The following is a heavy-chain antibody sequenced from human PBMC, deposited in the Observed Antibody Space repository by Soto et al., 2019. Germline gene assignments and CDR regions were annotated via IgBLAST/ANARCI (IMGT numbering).Heavy chain of an antibody. J-gene: IGHJ4*02. CDR3: AKRMAYDSSGYPFDY. V-gene: IGHV3-23*01. CDR1: GFSFSSYA. Sequence: GGSLRLSCAASGFSFSSYAMSWVRQASGKGLEWVSAISGSGGSTYYADSVKGRFTISRDNSKNTLYLQMNSLRAEDTAVYYCAKRMAYDSSGYPFDYWCQGTLVTVSS. D-gene: IGHD3-22*01. CDR2: ISGSGGST.